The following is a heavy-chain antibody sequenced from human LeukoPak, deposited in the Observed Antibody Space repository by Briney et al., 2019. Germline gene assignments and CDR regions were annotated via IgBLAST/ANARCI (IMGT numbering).Heavy chain of an antibody. D-gene: IGHD6-19*01. CDR1: GYTFSSYD. CDR3: ARRVGSGWPAQH. CDR2: MNPNSGNT. J-gene: IGHJ1*01. Sequence: GASVKVSCKASGYTFSSYDINWVRQATGQGLEWMGWMNPNSGNTGYAQKFQGRLNMTRNTSISTAYMELSSLRSEDTAVYYCARRVGSGWPAQHWGQGTLVTVSS. V-gene: IGHV1-8*01.